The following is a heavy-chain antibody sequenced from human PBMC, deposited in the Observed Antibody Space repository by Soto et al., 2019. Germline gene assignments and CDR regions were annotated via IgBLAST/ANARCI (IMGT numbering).Heavy chain of an antibody. Sequence: EVQLVESGGGLVKPGGSLRLSCAASGFTFSSYSMNWVRQAPGKGLEWVSSISSSSSYIYYADSVKGRSTISRDNAKNSLDLQMNSLSAEDTAVYYCARAAQMTRISSSWYFDYWGQGTLVTVSA. V-gene: IGHV3-21*01. CDR2: ISSSSSYI. J-gene: IGHJ4*02. CDR3: ARAAQMTRISSSWYFDY. CDR1: GFTFSSYS. D-gene: IGHD6-13*01.